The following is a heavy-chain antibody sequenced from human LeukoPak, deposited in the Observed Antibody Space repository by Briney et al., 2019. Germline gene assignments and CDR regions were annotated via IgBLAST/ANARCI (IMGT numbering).Heavy chain of an antibody. V-gene: IGHV4-34*01. D-gene: IGHD5-18*01. J-gene: IGHJ4*02. Sequence: SGTLSLTCAVYGGSFSGYHWTWIRQPPGKGLEWIGEINHSGSTNFNPSLKSRVTISVDTSKNQFSLKLSSVTAADTAVYYCARLGEGYSYGFFDYWGQGTLVTVSS. CDR1: GGSFSGYH. CDR2: INHSGST. CDR3: ARLGEGYSYGFFDY.